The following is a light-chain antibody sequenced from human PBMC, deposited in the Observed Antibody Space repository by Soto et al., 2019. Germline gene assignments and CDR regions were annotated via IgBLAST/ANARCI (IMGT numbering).Light chain of an antibody. J-gene: IGLJ1*01. CDR3: SSYTSSSTHYV. CDR2: DVS. Sequence: QSVLTQPASVSGSPGQSITISCTGTSSDLGGYNYVSWYQQHPGKAPKLMIYDVSNRPSGVSNRFSGSKSGNTASLTISGLQAEDEADYYCSSYTSSSTHYVFGTGTKVTVL. CDR1: SSDLGGYNY. V-gene: IGLV2-14*01.